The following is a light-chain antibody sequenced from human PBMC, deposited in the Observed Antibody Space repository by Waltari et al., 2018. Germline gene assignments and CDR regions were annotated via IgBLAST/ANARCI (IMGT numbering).Light chain of an antibody. J-gene: IGLJ2*01. CDR1: SLRRFF. CDR3: HSRDTTSTRV. Sequence: SSELTQDPAMSVAPGQTVTITCPGDSLRRFFSRWYQQRPGQAPFLVVYGDNNRPSGSPDRFSGSTSGGTAFLTITGAQADDEAVYFCHSRDTTSTRVFGGGTRLTV. V-gene: IGLV3-19*01. CDR2: GDN.